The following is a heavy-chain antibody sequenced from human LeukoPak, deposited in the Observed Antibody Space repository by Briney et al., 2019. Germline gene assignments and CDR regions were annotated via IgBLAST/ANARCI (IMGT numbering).Heavy chain of an antibody. D-gene: IGHD5-12*01. CDR1: GITFNIYG. J-gene: IGHJ4*02. CDR3: AKGHSGWDHFDH. Sequence: GGSLRLSCVASGITFNIYGMHWVRQAPGQGLEWVAVISHDGQHQYYADSVKGRFTISRDDSTKTVYLQMNSLGPEDTAMYYCAKGHSGWDHFDHWGQGTLVTVSS. V-gene: IGHV3-30*18. CDR2: ISHDGQHQ.